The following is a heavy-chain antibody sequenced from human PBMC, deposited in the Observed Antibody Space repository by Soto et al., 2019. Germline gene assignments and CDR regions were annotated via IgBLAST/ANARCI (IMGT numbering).Heavy chain of an antibody. D-gene: IGHD2-21*02. Sequence: QVQLVQSGAEVKKPGASVKVSCKASGYTFTSYGISWVRQAPGQGLEWMGWISAYNGNTNYAQKLQGRVTMTTDTATSTDSVELRRLISVRTGVSYGARGGSFTFCDSLCAVDIWQQGTMVTVSS. CDR2: ISAYNGNT. V-gene: IGHV1-18*01. CDR1: GYTFTSYG. CDR3: ARGGSFTFCDSLCAVDI. J-gene: IGHJ3*02.